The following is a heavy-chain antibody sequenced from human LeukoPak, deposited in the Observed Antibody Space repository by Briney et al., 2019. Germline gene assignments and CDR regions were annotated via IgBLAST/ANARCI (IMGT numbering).Heavy chain of an antibody. CDR1: GYTFTSYG. D-gene: IGHD2-2*01. V-gene: IGHV1-69*13. J-gene: IGHJ6*02. CDR3: ARAIVVVPAARPYYYYGMDV. Sequence: GASVKVSCKASGYTFTSYGISWVRQAPGQGLEWMGGIIPIFGTANYAQKFQGRVTITADESTSTAYMELSSLRSEDTAVYYCARAIVVVPAARPYYYYGMDVWGQGTTVTVSS. CDR2: IIPIFGTA.